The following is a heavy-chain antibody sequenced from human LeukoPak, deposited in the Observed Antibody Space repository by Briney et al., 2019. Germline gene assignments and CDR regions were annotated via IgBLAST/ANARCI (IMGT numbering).Heavy chain of an antibody. CDR3: AKERRAEPDY. V-gene: IGHV3-53*01. D-gene: IGHD1-14*01. Sequence: GGSLRLSCAASEFSVKYNYMTWVRQAPGKGLEWVSLLYSAGSTNYADSVKGRFTISRDNSKNTLYLQMNSLRAEDTAVYYCAKERRAEPDYWGQGTLVTVSS. J-gene: IGHJ4*02. CDR2: LYSAGST. CDR1: EFSVKYNY.